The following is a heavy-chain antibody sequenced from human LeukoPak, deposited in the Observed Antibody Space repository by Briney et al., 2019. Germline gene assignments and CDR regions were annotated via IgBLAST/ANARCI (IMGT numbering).Heavy chain of an antibody. CDR3: ARVDYSDSSTYPGNWYFDL. J-gene: IGHJ2*01. D-gene: IGHD3-22*01. CDR1: GYSISSDYY. CDR2: IYHTGNT. V-gene: IGHV4-38-2*01. Sequence: PSETLSLICAVSGYSISSDYYWGCIRQPPGKGLEWIGSIYHTGNTYYRPSLKSRITMSVDTSKNQFSLKLRSVTAADTAVYYCARVDYSDSSTYPGNWYFDLWGRGTLVTVSS.